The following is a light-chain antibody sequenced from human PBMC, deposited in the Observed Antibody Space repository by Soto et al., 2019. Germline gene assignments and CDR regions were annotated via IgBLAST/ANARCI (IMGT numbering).Light chain of an antibody. Sequence: DIQMTQSPSSLSASVGDRVTITCQASQDIDNYLNWYQQKPGKAPRLLIYDSSTLQTGVPSRLSGSGSGTDFTFAISSLQPEDIATYYCQQSHNLPLSFGGGTKVQI. CDR3: QQSHNLPLS. CDR1: QDIDNY. V-gene: IGKV1-33*01. J-gene: IGKJ4*01. CDR2: DSS.